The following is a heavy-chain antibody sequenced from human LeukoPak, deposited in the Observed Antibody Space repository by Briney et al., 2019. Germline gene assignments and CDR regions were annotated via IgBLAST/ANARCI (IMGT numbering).Heavy chain of an antibody. V-gene: IGHV3-30*18. CDR3: AKESYYDSSGYSLFDY. CDR1: GFPFTRHG. J-gene: IGHJ4*02. D-gene: IGHD3-22*01. CDR2: VSYDGSNK. Sequence: GGSLRLSCAASGFPFTRHGMLWVRQAPGKGLEWVAVVSYDGSNKNYADSVKGRFTISRDDSKNTLYLQMNSLRAEDTAVYYCAKESYYDSSGYSLFDYWGQGTLVTVSS.